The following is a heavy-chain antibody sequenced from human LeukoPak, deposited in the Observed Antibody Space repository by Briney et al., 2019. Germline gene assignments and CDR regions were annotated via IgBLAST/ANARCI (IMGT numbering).Heavy chain of an antibody. CDR1: GYTFTSYG. CDR2: ISAYNGNT. V-gene: IGHV1-18*01. J-gene: IGHJ5*02. Sequence: GASVKVSCKASGYTFTSYGISWVRQAPGQGLEWMGWISAYNGNTNYAQKLQGRVTMTTDTSTSTAYMELRSLRSDDTAVYYCARTTEMWVLALDSSSRYNWFDPWGQGTLVTVSS. CDR3: ARTTEMWVLALDSSSRYNWFDP. D-gene: IGHD6-13*01.